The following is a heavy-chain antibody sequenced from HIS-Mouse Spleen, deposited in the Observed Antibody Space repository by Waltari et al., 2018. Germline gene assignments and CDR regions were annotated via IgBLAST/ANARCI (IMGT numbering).Heavy chain of an antibody. Sequence: QLQLQESGPGLVKPSETLSLTCTVSGGSISSSSYYWGGIRQPPGKGLEWSGSIYYSGRTYYNPSLKSRVTISVDTSKNQFSLKLSSVTAADTAVYYCAREIPYSSSWYDWYFDLWGRGTLGTVSS. V-gene: IGHV4-39*07. D-gene: IGHD6-13*01. CDR2: IYYSGRT. J-gene: IGHJ2*01. CDR3: AREIPYSSSWYDWYFDL. CDR1: GGSISSSSYY.